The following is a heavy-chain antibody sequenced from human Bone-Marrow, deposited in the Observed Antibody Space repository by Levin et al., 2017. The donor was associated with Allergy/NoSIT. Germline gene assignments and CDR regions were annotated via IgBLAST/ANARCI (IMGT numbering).Heavy chain of an antibody. J-gene: IGHJ6*02. Sequence: AASVKVSCKASGGTFSSYTISWVRQAPGQGLEWMGRIIPILGIANYAQKFQGRVTITADKSTSTAYMELSSLRSEDTAVYYCAINNYGAREDGVEWARNLYYYYYYGMDVWGQGTTVTVSS. CDR2: IIPILGIA. D-gene: IGHD3-3*01. CDR3: AINNYGAREDGVEWARNLYYYYYYGMDV. CDR1: GGTFSSYT. V-gene: IGHV1-69*02.